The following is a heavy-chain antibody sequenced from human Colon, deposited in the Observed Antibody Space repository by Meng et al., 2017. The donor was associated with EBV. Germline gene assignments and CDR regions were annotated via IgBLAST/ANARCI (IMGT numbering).Heavy chain of an antibody. CDR2: IYYSGST. J-gene: IGHJ4*02. CDR3: ARVSSGWDYFDY. D-gene: IGHD6-19*01. V-gene: IGHV4-31*02. Sequence: EAGTGGVDPSHALSLTSTVLGGSCSGGGYYWTWVRQHPGKGLEWFGHIYYSGSTFYNPSLKRRVIISIDTSKNQFSLNLRSVTAADTAVYYCARVSSGWDYFDYWGQGTLVTVSS. CDR1: GGSCSGGGYY.